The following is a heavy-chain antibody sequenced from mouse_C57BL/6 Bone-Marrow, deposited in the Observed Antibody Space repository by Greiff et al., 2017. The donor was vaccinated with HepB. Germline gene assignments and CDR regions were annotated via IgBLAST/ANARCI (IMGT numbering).Heavy chain of an antibody. CDR2: ISDGGSYT. Sequence: EVMLVESGGGLVKPGGSLKLSCAASGFTFSSYAMSWVRQTPEKRLEWVATISDGGSYTYYPDNVKGRFTISRDNAKNNLYLQMSHLKSEDTAMYYCARGGIFDYWGQGTTLTVSS. J-gene: IGHJ2*01. CDR1: GFTFSSYA. CDR3: ARGGIFDY. V-gene: IGHV5-4*03.